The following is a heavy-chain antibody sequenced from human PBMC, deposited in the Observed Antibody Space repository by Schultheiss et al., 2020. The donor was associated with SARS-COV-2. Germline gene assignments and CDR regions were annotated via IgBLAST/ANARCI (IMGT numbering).Heavy chain of an antibody. V-gene: IGHV1-18*01. CDR3: ARQLNGDYEGAGCFDL. J-gene: IGHJ2*01. CDR1: GGTFSSYA. CDR2: INPSGGTT. D-gene: IGHD4-17*01. Sequence: ASVKVSCKASGGTFSSYAISWVRQAPGQGLEWMGRINPSGGTTSYAQKLQGRVTMTTDTSTSTAYMELRSLRSDDTAVYYCARQLNGDYEGAGCFDLWGRGTLVTVSS.